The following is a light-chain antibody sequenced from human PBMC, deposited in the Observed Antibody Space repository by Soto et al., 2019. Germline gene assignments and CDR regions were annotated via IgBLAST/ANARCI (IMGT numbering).Light chain of an antibody. CDR1: ASDIGGYTF. CDR3: SAHGGTNPYV. Sequence: QSVLTQPPSASGSPGQSVAISCTGTASDIGGYTFVSWYQQHPGKAPKLLIYDVNKRPSGVPDRFSGSKSGNTASLTVSGLQAEDEAYYYCSAHGGTNPYVFGTGTKLTVL. V-gene: IGLV2-8*01. J-gene: IGLJ1*01. CDR2: DVN.